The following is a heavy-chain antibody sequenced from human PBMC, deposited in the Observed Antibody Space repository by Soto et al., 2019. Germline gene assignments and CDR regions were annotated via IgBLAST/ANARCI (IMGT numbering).Heavy chain of an antibody. CDR3: ARIPSVVLSSYRLWFLD. V-gene: IGHV2-26*01. CDR1: GFSLSNARMG. D-gene: IGHD3-10*01. Sequence: QVTLKESGPVLVKPTETLTLTCTVSGFSLSNARMGVSWIRQPPGKALEWLAHIFTNDEKSYSTSLKSRLTTPMDTAKCKVVLTMANMDPVDTATYYCARIPSVVLSSYRLWFLDWGQGTLVTVSS. J-gene: IGHJ4*02. CDR2: IFTNDEK.